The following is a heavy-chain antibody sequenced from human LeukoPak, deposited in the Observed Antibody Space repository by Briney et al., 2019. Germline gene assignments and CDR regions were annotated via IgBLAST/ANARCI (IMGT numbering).Heavy chain of an antibody. V-gene: IGHV1-18*01. Sequence: GASVKVSCKASGYTFTSYGISWVRQAPGQGLEWMGWISPYNGNTDYAQKLQGRVTMTRNTSISTAYMELSSLRSEDTAVYYCARGRISTMIVGPNYMDVWGKGTTVTISS. CDR1: GYTFTSYG. CDR2: ISPYNGNT. CDR3: ARGRISTMIVGPNYMDV. D-gene: IGHD3-22*01. J-gene: IGHJ6*03.